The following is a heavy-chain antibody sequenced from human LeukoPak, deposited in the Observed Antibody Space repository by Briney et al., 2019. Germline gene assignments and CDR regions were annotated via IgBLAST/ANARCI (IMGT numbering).Heavy chain of an antibody. CDR1: GFTFSSYS. J-gene: IGHJ4*02. CDR3: ARAPFFYGDSYFDY. Sequence: GGSLRLSCAASGFTFSSYSMNWVRQAPGKGLEWVSSISSSSSYIYYADSVKGRFTISGDNAKNSLYLQMNSLRAEDTAVYYCARAPFFYGDSYFDYWGQGTLVTVSS. D-gene: IGHD4-17*01. CDR2: ISSSSSYI. V-gene: IGHV3-21*01.